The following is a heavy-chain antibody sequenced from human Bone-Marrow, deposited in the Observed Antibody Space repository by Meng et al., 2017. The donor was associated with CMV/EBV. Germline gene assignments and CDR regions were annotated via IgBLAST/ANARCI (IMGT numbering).Heavy chain of an antibody. J-gene: IGHJ5*02. CDR3: ARSQIVVVPAAITNWFDP. CDR1: GYSISSGYY. Sequence: SETLSLTCTVSGYSISSGYYWGWIRQPPGKGLEWIGSIYHSGSTYYNPSLKSRVTISVDTSKNQFSLKLSSVTAADTAVYYCARSQIVVVPAAITNWFDPWGQGTLVTISS. D-gene: IGHD2-2*02. V-gene: IGHV4-38-2*02. CDR2: IYHSGST.